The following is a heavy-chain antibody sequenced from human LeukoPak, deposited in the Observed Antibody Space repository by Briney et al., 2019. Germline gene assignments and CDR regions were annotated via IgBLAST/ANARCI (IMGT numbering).Heavy chain of an antibody. D-gene: IGHD1-26*01. CDR3: ARHIGPGSRGGFFDY. CDR1: GFTFSDYY. J-gene: IGHJ4*02. Sequence: PGGSLRLSCAASGFTFSDYYWSWIRQPPGKELEWIGYIYHTGITNYNPSLKSRVTMSVDSSKNQFSLKMTSVTAADTAIFYCARHIGPGSRGGFFDYWGQGILVTVSS. CDR2: IYHTGIT. V-gene: IGHV4-59*08.